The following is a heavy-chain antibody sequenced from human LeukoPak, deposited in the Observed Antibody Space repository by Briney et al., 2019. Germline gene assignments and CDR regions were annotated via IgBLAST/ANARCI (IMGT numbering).Heavy chain of an antibody. CDR3: ARDIRVRYMPMVRAVEYYQYHAMDV. J-gene: IGHJ6*02. Sequence: GRSLRLSCAASGVAFDSHGMHWVRQSPGKGLEWVAFISHDGNKKYYADSVKGRFTVSRDSSKSTLFLQMDSLRRDDTAVYYCARDIRVRYMPMVRAVEYYQYHAMDVWGQGTTVTVYS. CDR2: ISHDGNKK. D-gene: IGHD3-10*01. V-gene: IGHV3-30*03. CDR1: GVAFDSHG.